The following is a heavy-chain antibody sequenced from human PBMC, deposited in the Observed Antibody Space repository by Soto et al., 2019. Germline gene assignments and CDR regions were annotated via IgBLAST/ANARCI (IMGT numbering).Heavy chain of an antibody. Sequence: QVQLQESGPGLVKPSETLSLTCTVSGGSVSSGSYYWSWIRQPPGKGLEWIGYIYYSGSTNYNPSLKSRVTISVDTSKNQCSLKLSSVTAADTAVYYCARGGGSYYYFDYWGQGTLVTVSS. D-gene: IGHD1-26*01. CDR3: ARGGGSYYYFDY. V-gene: IGHV4-61*01. CDR1: GGSVSSGSYY. J-gene: IGHJ4*02. CDR2: IYYSGST.